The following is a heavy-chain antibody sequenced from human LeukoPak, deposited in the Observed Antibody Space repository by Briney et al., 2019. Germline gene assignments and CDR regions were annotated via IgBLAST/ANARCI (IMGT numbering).Heavy chain of an antibody. D-gene: IGHD4-11*01. CDR3: ASEGPHDYRRAFDI. J-gene: IGHJ3*02. CDR1: GGSISSGSYY. V-gene: IGHV4-61*02. Sequence: PSETLSLTCTVSGGSISSGSYYWSWIRQPAGKGLEWIGRLYIGGSTNYNPSLKSRVAMSADASKNHFSLKLSSVTAADTAVYYCASEGPHDYRRAFDIWGQGTMVTVSS. CDR2: LYIGGST.